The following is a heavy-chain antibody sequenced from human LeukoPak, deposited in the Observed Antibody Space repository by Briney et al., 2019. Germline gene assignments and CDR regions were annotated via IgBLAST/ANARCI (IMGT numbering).Heavy chain of an antibody. V-gene: IGHV3-9*01. CDR2: ISWNSGSI. CDR1: GFTFDDYA. J-gene: IGHJ4*02. Sequence: SLRLSCAASGFTFDDYAMHWDRQAPGKGLEWVSGISWNSGSIGYADSVKGRFTISRDNAKNPLYLQMNSLRAEDTALYYCAKGGGCYYDSSGYYFLDYWGQGTLVTVSS. CDR3: AKGGGCYYDSSGYYFLDY. D-gene: IGHD3-22*01.